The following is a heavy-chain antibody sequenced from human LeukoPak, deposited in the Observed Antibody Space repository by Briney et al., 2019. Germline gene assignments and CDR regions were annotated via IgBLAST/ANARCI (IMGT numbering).Heavy chain of an antibody. J-gene: IGHJ4*02. CDR1: GFTFSSYA. Sequence: PGGSLRLSCAASGFTFSSYAMSWVRQAPGKGLEWVSAIRGSSGSTYYADSVKGRFTISRDNSKNTLYLQMNSLRAEDTAVYYCARAPFYFDSSNYPYFDYWGQGTLVTVSS. V-gene: IGHV3-23*01. CDR2: IRGSSGST. CDR3: ARAPFYFDSSNYPYFDY. D-gene: IGHD3-22*01.